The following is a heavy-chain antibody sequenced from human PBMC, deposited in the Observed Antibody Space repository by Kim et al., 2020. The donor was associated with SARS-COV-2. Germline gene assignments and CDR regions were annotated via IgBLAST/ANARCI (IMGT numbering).Heavy chain of an antibody. Sequence: ASVKVSCKASGYTFTGYYMHWVRQAPGQGLEWMGWINPNSGGTNYAQKFQGRVTMTRDTSISTAYMELSRLRSDDTAVYYCASPSMITFGGVIVMGRYGMDVWGQGTTVTVSS. D-gene: IGHD3-16*02. CDR1: GYTFTGYY. J-gene: IGHJ6*02. CDR2: INPNSGGT. CDR3: ASPSMITFGGVIVMGRYGMDV. V-gene: IGHV1-2*02.